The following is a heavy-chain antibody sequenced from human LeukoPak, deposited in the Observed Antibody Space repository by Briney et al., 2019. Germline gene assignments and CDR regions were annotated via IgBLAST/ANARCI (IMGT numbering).Heavy chain of an antibody. J-gene: IGHJ4*02. CDR2: IYYSGST. V-gene: IGHV4-61*01. D-gene: IGHD6-19*01. CDR1: GGSVSSGSYY. Sequence: SETLSLTCTVSGGSVSSGSYYWSWIRQPPGTGLEWIGYIYYSGSTNYNPSLKSRVTISVDTSKNQFSLKLSSVTAADTAVYYCARALDGSGWEVDYWGQGTLVTVSS. CDR3: ARALDGSGWEVDY.